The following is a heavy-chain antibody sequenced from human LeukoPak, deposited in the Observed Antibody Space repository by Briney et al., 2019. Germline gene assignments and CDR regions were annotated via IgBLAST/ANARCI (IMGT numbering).Heavy chain of an antibody. V-gene: IGHV1-8*01. D-gene: IGHD2-15*01. CDR2: MNPDSGDT. CDR1: GYIFSSYD. J-gene: IGHJ3*02. CDR3: ARGAIVESKDAFDI. Sequence: ASVKVSCKASGYIFSSYDINWVRQATGQGLEWVGWMNPDSGDTGYAQKFRGRVTMTRSTSINTAYMELSSLRSEDTAVYYCARGAIVESKDAFDIWGQGTTVIVSP.